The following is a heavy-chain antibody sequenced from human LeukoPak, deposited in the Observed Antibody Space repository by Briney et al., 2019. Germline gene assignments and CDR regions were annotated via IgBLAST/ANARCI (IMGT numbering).Heavy chain of an antibody. CDR3: ARSPAGANYYLDV. D-gene: IGHD1-14*01. J-gene: IGHJ6*03. CDR1: GGSISSSNW. Sequence: SGTLSLTCAVSGGSISSSNWWSWVRPPPGKGLEWIGEIYHSGSTNYNPSLKSRVTISVDKSKNQFSLKLSSVTAADTAVYYCARSPAGANYYLDVWGKGTTVTISS. CDR2: IYHSGST. V-gene: IGHV4-4*02.